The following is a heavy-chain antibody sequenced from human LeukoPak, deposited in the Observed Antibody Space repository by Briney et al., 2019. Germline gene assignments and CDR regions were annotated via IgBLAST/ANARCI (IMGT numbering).Heavy chain of an antibody. D-gene: IGHD2-15*01. V-gene: IGHV4-4*02. CDR2: IYHSGST. J-gene: IGHJ4*02. Sequence: SGTLSLTCAVSGGSISSTNWWSWVRQPPGKGLEWIGEIYHSGSTNYNPSLKSRVTMSVDKSKNQFSLKLSSVTAADTAVYYCARVVVVVATPVKYFDYWGQGTLVTVSS. CDR3: ARVVVVVATPVKYFDY. CDR1: GGSISSTNW.